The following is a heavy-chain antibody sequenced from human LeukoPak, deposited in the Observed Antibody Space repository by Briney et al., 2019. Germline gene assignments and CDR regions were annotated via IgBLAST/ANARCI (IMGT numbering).Heavy chain of an antibody. D-gene: IGHD2-15*01. CDR3: ARGAYCSDDSCPGAFDI. J-gene: IGHJ3*02. CDR1: GFAFSTYA. CDR2: IWYDGGNK. V-gene: IGHV3-33*01. Sequence: GGSLRLSCAASGFAFSTYAMYWVRQAPGKGLEWVTVIWYDGGNKYYADSVKGRFTISRDNSKNTLYLQMNSLRAEDTAVYYCARGAYCSDDSCPGAFDIWGQGTMVTVSS.